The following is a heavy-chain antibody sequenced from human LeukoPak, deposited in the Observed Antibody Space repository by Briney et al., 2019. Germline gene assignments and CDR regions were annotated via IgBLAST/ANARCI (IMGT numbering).Heavy chain of an antibody. CDR2: IIPIFGTA. CDR3: VGATQWKNNFDY. D-gene: IGHD1-26*01. V-gene: IGHV1-69*13. CDR1: GYTFTSYY. Sequence: SVKVSCKASGYTFTSYYMHWVRQAPGQGLEWMGGIIPIFGTANYAQKFQGRVTITADESTSTAYMELSSLRSEDTAVYYCVGATQWKNNFDYWGQGTLVTVSS. J-gene: IGHJ4*02.